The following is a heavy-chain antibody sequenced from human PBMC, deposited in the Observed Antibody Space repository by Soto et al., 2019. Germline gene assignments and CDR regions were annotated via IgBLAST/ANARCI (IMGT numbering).Heavy chain of an antibody. CDR1: GFTFSNFG. CDR2: IWHDGKEK. V-gene: IGHV3-33*01. J-gene: IGHJ4*02. Sequence: QVQVVESGGGVVQPGRSLRLSCAASGFTFSNFGMHWVRQAPGKGLEWVAVIWHDGKEKYYADSAKGRSTISRDNSKNTLYLQMNSLRAEDRAVYYCARDPGQDEAMDYWGQGTLVTVSP. CDR3: ARDPGQDEAMDY.